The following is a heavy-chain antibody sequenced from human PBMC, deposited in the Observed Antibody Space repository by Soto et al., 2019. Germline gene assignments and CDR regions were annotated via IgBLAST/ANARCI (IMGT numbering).Heavy chain of an antibody. CDR3: SKDEVKSGYSPKYFDY. CDR2: ISYDGSNK. Sequence: GGSLRLSCAASGFTFSSYGMHWVRQAPGKGLEWVAVISYDGSNKYYADSVKGRFTISRDNSKKTLYLKMNSLKAEDTAENYSSKDEVKSGYSPKYFDYWGQGTLVTVSS. CDR1: GFTFSSYG. V-gene: IGHV3-30*18. J-gene: IGHJ4*01. D-gene: IGHD5-18*01.